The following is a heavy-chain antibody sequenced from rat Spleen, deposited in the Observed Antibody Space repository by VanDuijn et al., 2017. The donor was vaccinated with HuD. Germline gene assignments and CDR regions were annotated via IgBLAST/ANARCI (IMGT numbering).Heavy chain of an antibody. CDR1: GFTFSDYG. D-gene: IGHD2-2*01. CDR2: ISSDCTST. CDR3: ARAGYLPDLYFDF. J-gene: IGHJ1*01. Sequence: EVQLVESGGGLVQPGRSLKLSCAASGFTFSDYGMAWVRQAPTKGLEWVATISSDCTSTYYRDSVKGRFTISRDDVKNTLYVQMDRLRSEDTATYYCARAGYLPDLYFDFWGPGTMVTVSS. V-gene: IGHV5-29*01.